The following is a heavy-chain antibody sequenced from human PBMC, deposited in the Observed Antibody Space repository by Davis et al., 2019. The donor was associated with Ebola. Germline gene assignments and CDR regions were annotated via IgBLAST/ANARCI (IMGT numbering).Heavy chain of an antibody. CDR1: RGSFSGYY. CDR3: ARRSSIAAPFH. D-gene: IGHD6-6*01. V-gene: IGHV4-34*01. CDR2: INHSGST. J-gene: IGHJ4*02. Sequence: PSETLSLTCAVYRGSFSGYYWNWIRQPPGKGLEWIGEINHSGSTNYNPSLKSRVTISVDTSKNQFSLKMNSVTAADTALYYCARRSSIAAPFHWGQGTLATVSS.